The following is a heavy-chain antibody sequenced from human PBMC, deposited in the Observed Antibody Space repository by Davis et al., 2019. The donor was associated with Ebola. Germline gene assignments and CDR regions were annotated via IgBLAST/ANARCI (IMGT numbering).Heavy chain of an antibody. V-gene: IGHV3-21*01. CDR1: GFTFSSYS. CDR3: ARDPDTAMASDAFDI. Sequence: PGGSLRLSCAASGFTFSSYSMNWVRQAPGKGLEWVSSISSSSSYIYYADSVKGRFTISRDNAKNSLYLQMNSLRDEDTAVYYCARDPDTAMASDAFDIWGQGTMVTVSS. J-gene: IGHJ3*02. CDR2: ISSSSSYI. D-gene: IGHD5-18*01.